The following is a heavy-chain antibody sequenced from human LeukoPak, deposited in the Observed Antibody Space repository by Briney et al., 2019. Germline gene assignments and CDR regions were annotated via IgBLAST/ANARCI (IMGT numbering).Heavy chain of an antibody. CDR1: GGSISSGSYY. CDR2: IYTSGST. Sequence: TLSLTCPVSGGSISSGSYYWSWIRQPAGKGLEWIGRIYTSGSTNYNPSLKSRVTMSVDTSKNQFSLKLSSVTAADTAVYYCARAKSGTLEAFDIWGQGTMVTVSS. J-gene: IGHJ3*02. CDR3: ARAKSGTLEAFDI. D-gene: IGHD1-26*01. V-gene: IGHV4-61*02.